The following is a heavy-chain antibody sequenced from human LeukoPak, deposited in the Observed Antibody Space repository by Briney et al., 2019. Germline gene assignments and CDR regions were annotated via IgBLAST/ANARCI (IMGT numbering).Heavy chain of an antibody. Sequence: PGGSLRLSCAASGFTFSNAWMSWVRQAPGKGLEWVSAISGSGGSTYYADSVKGRFTISRDNSKNTLYLQMNSLRAEDTAVYYCAKIGGSPTRDYWGQGTLVTVSS. D-gene: IGHD1-26*01. CDR1: GFTFSNAW. V-gene: IGHV3-23*01. J-gene: IGHJ4*02. CDR3: AKIGGSPTRDY. CDR2: ISGSGGST.